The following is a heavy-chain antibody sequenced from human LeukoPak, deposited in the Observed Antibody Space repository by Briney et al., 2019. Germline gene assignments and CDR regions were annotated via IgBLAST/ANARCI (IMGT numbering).Heavy chain of an antibody. CDR1: GFTVSSKY. CDR3: ARDLPFDY. CDR2: IYSGGST. Sequence: GGSLRLPCAASGFTVSSKYMSWVRQAPGKGLEWVSVIYSGGSTYYADSVKGRLTISRDNSKNTVDLQMNSLRVEDTAVYYCARDLPFDYWGQGTLVTVSS. J-gene: IGHJ4*02. V-gene: IGHV3-66*01.